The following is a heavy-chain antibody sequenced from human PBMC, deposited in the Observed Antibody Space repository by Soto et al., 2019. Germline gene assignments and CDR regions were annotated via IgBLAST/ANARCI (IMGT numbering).Heavy chain of an antibody. V-gene: IGHV4-34*01. D-gene: IGHD6-13*01. CDR2: INHSGST. CDR3: ARGVASYSSSWYFDY. CDR1: GGSFSGYY. J-gene: IGHJ4*02. Sequence: QVQLQQWGAGLLKPSETLSLTCAVYGGSFSGYYWSWIRQPPGKGLEWIGEINHSGSTNYNPSLKSRVTISVDTSKNQFSLKLSSVTAADTAVYYCARGVASYSSSWYFDYWGQGTLVTVSS.